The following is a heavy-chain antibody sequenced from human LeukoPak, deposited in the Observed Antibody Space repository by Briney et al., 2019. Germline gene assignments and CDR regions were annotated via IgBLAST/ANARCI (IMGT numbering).Heavy chain of an antibody. CDR3: ARGLPTGYSSGWYSRKGYFDY. Sequence: SETLSLTCTVSGGSISSYYWSWIRQPPGKGLEWIGYIYYSGSTNYNPSLKSRVTISVDTSKNQFSLKLSSVTAADTAVYYCARGLPTGYSSGWYSRKGYFDYWGQGTLVTVSS. D-gene: IGHD6-19*01. CDR2: IYYSGST. J-gene: IGHJ4*02. CDR1: GGSISSYY. V-gene: IGHV4-59*01.